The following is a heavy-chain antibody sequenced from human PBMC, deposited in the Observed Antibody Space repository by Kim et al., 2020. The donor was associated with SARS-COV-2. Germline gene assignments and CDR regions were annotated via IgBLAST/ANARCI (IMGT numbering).Heavy chain of an antibody. J-gene: IGHJ6*02. V-gene: IGHV4-59*01. CDR3: ARENSIAAAGTGGMDV. Sequence: SLKSRVTISVDTSKNQFSLKLSSVTAADTAVYYCARENSIAAAGTGGMDVWGQGTTVTVSS. D-gene: IGHD6-13*01.